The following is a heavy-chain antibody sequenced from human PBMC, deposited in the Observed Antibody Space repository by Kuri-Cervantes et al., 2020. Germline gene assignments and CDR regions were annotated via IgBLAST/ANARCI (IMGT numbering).Heavy chain of an antibody. V-gene: IGHV3-23*01. J-gene: IGHJ6*02. Sequence: GESLKISCAASGFSFNNYPMSWVRQAPGKGLEWVSAISATGSSTFYTDSVKGRFTFSKDNPKNTVYLQMNSLRAEDTAVYYCAIIWFGELEIMDVWGQGTTVTVSS. CDR3: AIIWFGELEIMDV. CDR2: ISATGSST. CDR1: GFSFNNYP. D-gene: IGHD3-10*01.